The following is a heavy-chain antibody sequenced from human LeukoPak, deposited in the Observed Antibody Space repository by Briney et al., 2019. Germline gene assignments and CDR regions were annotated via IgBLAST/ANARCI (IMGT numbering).Heavy chain of an antibody. CDR1: GFTFSSYE. V-gene: IGHV3-48*03. CDR2: IGGSGRTI. J-gene: IGHJ4*02. Sequence: PGGSLRLSCAASGFTFSSYEMNWVRQAPGKGLEWVSYIGGSGRTIHYADSVKGRFTVSRDNAKNSLYLQMNSLRAEDTAVYYCARDMGYCSGGSCYGRRYFDYWGQGTLVTVSS. CDR3: ARDMGYCSGGSCYGRRYFDY. D-gene: IGHD2-15*01.